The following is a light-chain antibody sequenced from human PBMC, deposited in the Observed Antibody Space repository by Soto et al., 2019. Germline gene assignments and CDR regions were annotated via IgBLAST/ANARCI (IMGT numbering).Light chain of an antibody. CDR3: QQSRGTSLT. Sequence: DIQMTQSPSSLSASVGDRVTITCRASQSISDYLNWYQQKPGKAPNLLIYASSILQSGVPSRFSGSGFGTDFTLTITSLQPEDFATYYCQQSRGTSLTFGGGTEVEVK. CDR2: ASS. V-gene: IGKV1-39*01. CDR1: QSISDY. J-gene: IGKJ4*01.